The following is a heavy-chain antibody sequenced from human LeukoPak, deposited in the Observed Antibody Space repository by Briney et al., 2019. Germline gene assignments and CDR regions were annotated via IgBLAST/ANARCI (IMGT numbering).Heavy chain of an antibody. Sequence: ASVKVSCKVSGYTLTELSIHWVRQAPGKGLEWMAGFDPEEGETIYAQKFQGRVTMTEDTSTDTAWMELNSLRSEDTALYYCARVQWGYDSRGFYSNWFDPWGQGTLVTVSS. V-gene: IGHV1-24*01. CDR1: GYTLTELS. CDR3: ARVQWGYDSRGFYSNWFDP. J-gene: IGHJ5*02. CDR2: FDPEEGET. D-gene: IGHD3-22*01.